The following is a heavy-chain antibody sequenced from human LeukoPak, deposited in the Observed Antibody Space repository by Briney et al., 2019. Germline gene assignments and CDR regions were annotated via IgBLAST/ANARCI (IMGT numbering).Heavy chain of an antibody. J-gene: IGHJ4*01. V-gene: IGHV1-2*02. D-gene: IGHD3-22*01. CDR3: ASCYYDSSGYYYFDY. CDR1: GYTFSGHY. CDR2: IKPSSGAT. Sequence: ASVKVSCTASGYTFSGHYMHWVRQAPGQGLEWMGWIKPSSGATNYAQKFRGRVTMTRDTSNRTSYMELSRLRSDDTALYYCASCYYDSSGYYYFDYWGPGTLVTVSS.